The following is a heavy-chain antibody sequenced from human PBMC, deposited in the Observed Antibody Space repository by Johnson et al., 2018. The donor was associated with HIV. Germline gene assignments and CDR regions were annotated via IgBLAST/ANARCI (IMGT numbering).Heavy chain of an antibody. D-gene: IGHD1-26*01. J-gene: IGHJ3*02. CDR2: IYSGGST. Sequence: VQLVESGGGLVQPGGSLRLSCAASGFTVSSNYMSWVRQAPGKGLEWVSVIYSGGSTYYADSVKGRFTISRDNSKNTLYLQMNSLRAEDTAVYYCAREGSGSWLDAVDIWGQGTMVTVSS. CDR3: AREGSGSWLDAVDI. V-gene: IGHV3-66*02. CDR1: GFTVSSNY.